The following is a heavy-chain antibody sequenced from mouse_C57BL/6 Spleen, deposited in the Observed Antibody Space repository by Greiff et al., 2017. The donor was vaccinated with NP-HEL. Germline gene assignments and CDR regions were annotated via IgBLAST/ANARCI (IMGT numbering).Heavy chain of an antibody. Sequence: EVKVEESGGGLVKPGGSLKLSCAASGFTFSDYGMHWVRQAPEKGLEWVAYISSGSSTIYYADTVKGRFTISRDNAKNTLFLQMTSLRSEDTAMYYWSRKFSPCTTVVGEGYYYAMDYWGQGTSVTVSS. V-gene: IGHV5-17*01. J-gene: IGHJ4*01. CDR2: ISSGSSTI. D-gene: IGHD1-1*01. CDR3: SRKFSPCTTVVGEGYYYAMDY. CDR1: GFTFSDYG.